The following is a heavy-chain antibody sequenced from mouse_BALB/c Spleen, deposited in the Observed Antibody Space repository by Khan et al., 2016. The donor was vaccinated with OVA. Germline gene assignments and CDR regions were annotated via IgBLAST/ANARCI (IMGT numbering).Heavy chain of an antibody. Sequence: QVRLQQSGPGLVAPSQSLSITCTVSGFSLTSYGVHWVRQPPGKGLEWLGVIWAGGSTNYNSAPLSSLSISKDNTKSQVFLKMNSQHTEDTAIDYCARLEDIWGQGTTLTVSS. CDR3: ARLEDI. J-gene: IGHJ2*01. D-gene: IGHD1-3*01. CDR1: GFSLTSYG. CDR2: IWAGGST. V-gene: IGHV2-9*02.